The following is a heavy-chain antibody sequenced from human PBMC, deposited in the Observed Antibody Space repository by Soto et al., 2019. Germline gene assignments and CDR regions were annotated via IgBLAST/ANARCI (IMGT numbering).Heavy chain of an antibody. V-gene: IGHV4-30-2*01. CDR1: GGSISSGGYS. D-gene: IGHD3-3*01. CDR3: ARLITIFGVVIKGNWYFDL. Sequence: NPSETLSLTCAVSGGSISSGGYSWSWIRQPPGKGLEWIGYIYHSGSTYYNPSLKSRVTISVDRSKNQFSLKLSSVTAADTAVYYCARLITIFGVVIKGNWYFDLWGRGTLVTVSS. J-gene: IGHJ2*01. CDR2: IYHSGST.